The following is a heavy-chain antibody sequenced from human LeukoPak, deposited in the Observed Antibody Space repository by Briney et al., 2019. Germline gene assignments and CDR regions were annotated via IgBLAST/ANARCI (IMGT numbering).Heavy chain of an antibody. D-gene: IGHD3-22*01. CDR1: GGSISCSSCY. J-gene: IGHJ4*02. Sequence: SETLSLTCTVSGGSISCSSCYWGWIRQPPGKGLEWIGSINYSGSTYYNPSLKSRVTISVDTSKNQFSLKLISVTAADTAVYFCARHGYYDSSGYLGDYWGQGTLVTVSS. V-gene: IGHV4-39*01. CDR2: INYSGST. CDR3: ARHGYYDSSGYLGDY.